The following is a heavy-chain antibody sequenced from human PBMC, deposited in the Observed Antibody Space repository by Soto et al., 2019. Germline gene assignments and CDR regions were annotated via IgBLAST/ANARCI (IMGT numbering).Heavy chain of an antibody. J-gene: IGHJ3*02. CDR1: GGSISSSSYY. D-gene: IGHD6-19*01. Sequence: QLQLQESGPGLVKPSETLSLTCTVSGGSISSSSYYWGWIRQPPGKGLEWIGSIYYSGSTYYNPSLQSRVTISVDTSKNQFSLKLSSVTAADTAVYYCARHSPTGSGPLNDAFDIWGQGTMVTVSS. CDR3: ARHSPTGSGPLNDAFDI. V-gene: IGHV4-39*01. CDR2: IYYSGST.